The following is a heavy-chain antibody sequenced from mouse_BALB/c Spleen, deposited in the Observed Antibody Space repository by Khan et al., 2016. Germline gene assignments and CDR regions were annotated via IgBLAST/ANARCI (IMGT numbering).Heavy chain of an antibody. CDR2: ILPGSGTT. CDR3: ARGAY. V-gene: IGHV1-9*01. Sequence: LQESGAELMKPGASVKMSCKASGYTFSSYWLEWVKQRPGHGLEWIGEILPGSGTTNYNENFKVKATFTADTSSNTAYMQLSTLTSEDSAVDYCARGAYWGQGTLVTVSA. J-gene: IGHJ3*01. CDR1: GYTFSSYW.